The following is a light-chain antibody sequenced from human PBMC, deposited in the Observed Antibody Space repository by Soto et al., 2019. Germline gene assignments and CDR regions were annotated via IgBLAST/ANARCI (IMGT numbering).Light chain of an antibody. Sequence: EIVLTQSPGTLSLSPGERATLSCRARQSVSSSYLAWYQQKPGQAPRLLIYGASSRATGIPDRFSGSGSGTDLTLTISRLEPEDFAVYYCQQYGSSPRTFGQGTKVEIK. V-gene: IGKV3-20*01. CDR1: QSVSSSY. CDR2: GAS. J-gene: IGKJ1*01. CDR3: QQYGSSPRT.